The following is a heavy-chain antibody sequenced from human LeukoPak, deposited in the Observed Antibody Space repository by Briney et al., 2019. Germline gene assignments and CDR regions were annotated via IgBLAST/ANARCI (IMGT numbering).Heavy chain of an antibody. D-gene: IGHD2-2*01. CDR3: ATISTPNIVVVPAASF. Sequence: ASVKVSCKASGYTFTGYYMHWVRQAPGQGLEWMGWINPNSGGTNYAQKFQGRVTMTRDTSISTAYMELSRLRSDDTAVYYCATISTPNIVVVPAASFWGQGTLVTVSS. CDR2: INPNSGGT. J-gene: IGHJ4*02. V-gene: IGHV1-2*02. CDR1: GYTFTGYY.